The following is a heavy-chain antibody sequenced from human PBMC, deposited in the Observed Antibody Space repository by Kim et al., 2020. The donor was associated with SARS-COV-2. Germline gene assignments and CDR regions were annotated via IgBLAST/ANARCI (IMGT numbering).Heavy chain of an antibody. CDR3: ARATIFGVEDAYYFDY. V-gene: IGHV4-39*01. CDR1: GGSISSSSYY. Sequence: SETLSLTCTVSGGSISSSSYYWGWIRQPPGKGLEWIGSIYYSGSTYYNPSLKSRVTISVDTSKNQFSLKLSSVTAADTAVYYCARATIFGVEDAYYFDYWGQGTLVTVSS. CDR2: IYYSGST. J-gene: IGHJ4*02. D-gene: IGHD3-3*01.